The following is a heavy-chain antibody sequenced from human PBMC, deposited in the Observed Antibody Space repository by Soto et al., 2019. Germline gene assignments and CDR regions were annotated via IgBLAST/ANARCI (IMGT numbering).Heavy chain of an antibody. CDR3: ARERNIWGSYRFWDY. Sequence: QVQLVQSGAEVKKPGASVEVSCKASGYTFTTYVISWVRQAPGQGPEWMGWISPYNGNTNYAQKFQGRVTMTTATSTFTAHMELRSLRSDDTAVYYCARERNIWGSYRFWDYWGQGTLVTVS. J-gene: IGHJ4*02. CDR2: ISPYNGNT. D-gene: IGHD3-16*02. V-gene: IGHV1-18*01. CDR1: GYTFTTYV.